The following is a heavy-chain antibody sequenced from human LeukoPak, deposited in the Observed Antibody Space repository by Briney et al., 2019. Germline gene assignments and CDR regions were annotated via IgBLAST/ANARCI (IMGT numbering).Heavy chain of an antibody. J-gene: IGHJ6*03. Sequence: PGGSLRLSCAASGFTFDDYGMSWVRQAPGKGLEWVSGINWNGGSTGYADSVKGRFTISRDNAKNSLYLQMNSLRAEDTALYYCATGGRFHYYYYMDVWGKGTTVTVSS. D-gene: IGHD1-26*01. CDR3: ATGGRFHYYYYMDV. CDR2: INWNGGST. V-gene: IGHV3-20*04. CDR1: GFTFDDYG.